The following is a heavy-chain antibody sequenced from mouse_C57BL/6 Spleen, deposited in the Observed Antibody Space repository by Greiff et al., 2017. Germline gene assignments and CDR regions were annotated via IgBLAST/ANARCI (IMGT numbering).Heavy chain of an antibody. Sequence: QVTLKESGPGILQSSQTLSLTCSFSGFSLSTSGMGVSWIRQPSGKGLEWLAHIYWDDDKRYNPSLKSRLTISKDTSRKQVFLKITSVDTADTATYYWARRRGCGYGAMDYWGQGTSVTVSS. D-gene: IGHD1-2*01. V-gene: IGHV8-12*01. CDR3: ARRRGCGYGAMDY. J-gene: IGHJ4*01. CDR1: GFSLSTSGMG. CDR2: IYWDDDK.